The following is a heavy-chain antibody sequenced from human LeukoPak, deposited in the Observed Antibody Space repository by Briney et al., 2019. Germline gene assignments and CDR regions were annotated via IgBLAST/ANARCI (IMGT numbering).Heavy chain of an antibody. J-gene: IGHJ6*04. CDR3: AKSTRAVMAMMDV. D-gene: IGHD3-16*01. CDR2: ISSRSTYI. Sequence: GGSLRLSCAASGFTFSSYSMNWVRQAPGKGLEWVSSISSRSTYIYHADSVKGRFTISRDNAKNSLFLQMNSLRAEDTAVYFCAKSTRAVMAMMDVWGKGTTVTVSS. V-gene: IGHV3-21*01. CDR1: GFTFSSYS.